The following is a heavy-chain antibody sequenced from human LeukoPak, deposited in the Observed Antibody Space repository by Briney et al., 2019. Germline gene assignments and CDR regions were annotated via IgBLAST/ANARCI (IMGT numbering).Heavy chain of an antibody. V-gene: IGHV3-7*01. CDR2: IIQDGSEK. Sequence: GGSLRLSCAASGFTFSYYWMSWVRQAPGKGLEWVANIIQDGSEKYYVDSVKGQFTISRDNAKNSLYLQMNSLRAEDTAVYYCARDGGLRYCSGGNCYPNWFDPWGQGTLVTVSS. CDR1: GFTFSYYW. J-gene: IGHJ5*02. CDR3: ARDGGLRYCSGGNCYPNWFDP. D-gene: IGHD2-15*01.